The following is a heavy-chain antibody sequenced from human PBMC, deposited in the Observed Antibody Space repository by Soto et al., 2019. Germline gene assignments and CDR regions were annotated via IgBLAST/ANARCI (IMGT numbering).Heavy chain of an antibody. D-gene: IGHD6-13*01. CDR3: ARHQRSSWYGYGMDV. Sequence: GESLKISCKGSGYSFTSYWIGWVRQMPGKGLEWMGIIYPGDSDTRYSPSFQGQVTISADKSIGPAYLQWSSLKASDTPMYYCARHQRSSWYGYGMDVWGQGTPVTVSS. CDR1: GYSFTSYW. J-gene: IGHJ6*02. V-gene: IGHV5-51*01. CDR2: IYPGDSDT.